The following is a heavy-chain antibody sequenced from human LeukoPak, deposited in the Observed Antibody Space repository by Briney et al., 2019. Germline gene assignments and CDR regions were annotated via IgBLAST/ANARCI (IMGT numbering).Heavy chain of an antibody. CDR1: GFTFSNHG. Sequence: GGSLRLSCAASGFTFSNHGMTWVRQAPGKGLEWVSSISGSSDYIYYADSVKGRFTISRDNAKKSLYLQMNSLRAEDTAVYYCARGARLGYGSGSAISGFDYWGQGTLVTVSS. CDR2: ISGSSDYI. J-gene: IGHJ4*02. D-gene: IGHD3-10*01. V-gene: IGHV3-21*01. CDR3: ARGARLGYGSGSAISGFDY.